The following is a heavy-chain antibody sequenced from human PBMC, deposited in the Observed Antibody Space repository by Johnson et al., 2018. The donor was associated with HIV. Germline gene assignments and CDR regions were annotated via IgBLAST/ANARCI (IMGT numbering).Heavy chain of an antibody. V-gene: IGHV3-74*02. Sequence: VQLVESGGGLVKPGGSLRLSCVASGFTFSSYWMHWVRQAPGKGLVWVSRINSDGSSTSYADSVKGRFTISRDNSGNTLYLQMDSLRVEDTAVYYCASTRLGAFDIWGQGTMVTVSS. D-gene: IGHD6-6*01. CDR3: ASTRLGAFDI. CDR1: GFTFSSYW. CDR2: INSDGSST. J-gene: IGHJ3*02.